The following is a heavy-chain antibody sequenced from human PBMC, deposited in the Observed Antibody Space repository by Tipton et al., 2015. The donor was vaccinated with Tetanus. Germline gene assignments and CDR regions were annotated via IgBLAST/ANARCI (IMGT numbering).Heavy chain of an antibody. V-gene: IGHV1-2*02. D-gene: IGHD3-22*01. Sequence: QVQLVQSGAEVKKPGASVKVSCKASGYTFTGYYMYWVRQAPGQGLEWMGWIDPNSGGTVYAQKFQGRVTMTRDTSLSTAYMELRSLRSDDTAVYYCARDRGDYIYYGMDVWGPVATVTVS. CDR3: ARDRGDYIYYGMDV. CDR2: IDPNSGGT. J-gene: IGHJ6*02. CDR1: GYTFTGYY.